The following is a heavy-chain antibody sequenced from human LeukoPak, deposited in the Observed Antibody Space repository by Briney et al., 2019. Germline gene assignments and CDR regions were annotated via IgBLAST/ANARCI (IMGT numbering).Heavy chain of an antibody. Sequence: ASVKVSCKASGYTFTSYDINWVRQATGQGLEWMGWMNPNSGNTGYAQKFQGRVTMTRNTSISTAYMVLSSLRSEDTAVYYCARGPYPYQLLYRGDDWFDPWGQGTLVTVSS. CDR3: ARGPYPYQLLYRGDDWFDP. J-gene: IGHJ5*02. V-gene: IGHV1-8*01. D-gene: IGHD2-2*02. CDR2: MNPNSGNT. CDR1: GYTFTSYD.